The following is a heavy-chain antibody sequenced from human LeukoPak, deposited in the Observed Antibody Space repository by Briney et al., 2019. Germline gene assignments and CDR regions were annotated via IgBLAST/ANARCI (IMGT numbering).Heavy chain of an antibody. V-gene: IGHV4-61*01. D-gene: IGHD5-18*01. CDR3: ARGRSYGFDFDS. J-gene: IGHJ4*02. Sequence: PSETLSLTCDVSGVSINTCCYYWTWIRQPAGKGLEWIGYKYYSGSTRYNSSLRSRLIISLDSSKNQFSLRLTSVTAADTAVYYCARGRSYGFDFDSWGPGTLVIVSS. CDR1: GVSINTCCYY. CDR2: KYYSGST.